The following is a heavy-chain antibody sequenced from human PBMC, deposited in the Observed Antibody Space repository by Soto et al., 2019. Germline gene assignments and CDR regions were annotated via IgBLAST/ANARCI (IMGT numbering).Heavy chain of an antibody. D-gene: IGHD6-13*01. V-gene: IGHV3-33*01. CDR1: GFSFSSYG. CDR3: ARGSIVAAEYGMDV. CDR2: ICHDGSKK. J-gene: IGHJ6*02. Sequence: QVRLVESGGGVVQPGRSLRLSCAASGFSFSSYGMHWVRQAPGKGLEWVAVICHDGSKKYYADSVKGRLIISRDNSKNTLYVQINSLRAEDTAVYFCARGSIVAAEYGMDVWGQGTTVTVS.